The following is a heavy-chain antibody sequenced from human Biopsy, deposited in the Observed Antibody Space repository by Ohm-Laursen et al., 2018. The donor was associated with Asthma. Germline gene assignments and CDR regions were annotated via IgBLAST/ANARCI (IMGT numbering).Heavy chain of an antibody. CDR1: GFTFSSYA. V-gene: IGHV3-11*01. CDR2: ISSSGTTI. D-gene: IGHD3-9*01. CDR3: AREKAYSDILTAYYNGWYFDL. Sequence: SLRLSCAASGFTFSSYATSWIRQAPGKGLEWVSYISSSGTTIFNADSVKGRFTISRDNAKNSLYLQMNSLRAEDTAVYYCAREKAYSDILTAYYNGWYFDLWGRGTLVTVSS. J-gene: IGHJ2*01.